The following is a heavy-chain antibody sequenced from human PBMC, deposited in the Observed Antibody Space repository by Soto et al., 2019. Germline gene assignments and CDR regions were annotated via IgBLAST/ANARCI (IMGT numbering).Heavy chain of an antibody. CDR2: INPNSGGT. CDR3: ARAGEQQLVRSGFDY. J-gene: IGHJ4*02. CDR1: GYTFTGYY. D-gene: IGHD6-13*01. Sequence: ASVKVSCKASGYTFTGYYMHWVRQAPGQGLEWMGWINPNSGGTNYAQKFQGWVTMTRDTSISTAYMELSRLRSDDTAVYYCARAGEQQLVRSGFDYWGQGTLVTVSS. V-gene: IGHV1-2*04.